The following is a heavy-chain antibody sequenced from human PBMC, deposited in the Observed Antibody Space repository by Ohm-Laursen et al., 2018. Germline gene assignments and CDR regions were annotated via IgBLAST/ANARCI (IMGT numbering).Heavy chain of an antibody. CDR2: INHSGST. CDR1: GGSISSSSYY. Sequence: SETLSLTCTVSGGSISSSSYYWSWIRQPPGKGLEWIGEINHSGSTNYNPSLKSRVTISVDTSKDQFSLKLSSVTAADTAVYYCARGFRRFHYCSGGSCYVCDYWGQGTLVTVSS. D-gene: IGHD2-15*01. J-gene: IGHJ4*02. V-gene: IGHV4-39*07. CDR3: ARGFRRFHYCSGGSCYVCDY.